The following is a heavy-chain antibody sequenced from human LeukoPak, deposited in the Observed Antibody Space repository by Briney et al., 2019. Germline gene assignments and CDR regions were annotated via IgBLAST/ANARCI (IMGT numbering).Heavy chain of an antibody. J-gene: IGHJ4*02. D-gene: IGHD3-22*01. CDR3: ARARNNYDVSGYSALDY. CDR1: GFTFSSYE. CDR2: ISSSGSTI. Sequence: PGGSLRLSCAASGFTFSSYEMNRVRQAPGKGLEWVSYISSSGSTIYYGDSVKGRFTISRDNSKNTLYLQMNSLRAEDTAVYYCARARNNYDVSGYSALDYWGQGTLVTVSS. V-gene: IGHV3-48*03.